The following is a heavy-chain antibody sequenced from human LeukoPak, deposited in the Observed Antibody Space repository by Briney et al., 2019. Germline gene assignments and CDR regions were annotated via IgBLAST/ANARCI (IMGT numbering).Heavy chain of an antibody. CDR3: TSCPTSKHGYNSRYAFDI. CDR2: ISDSGDT. CDR1: ADSIGGHY. J-gene: IGHJ3*02. D-gene: IGHD5-24*01. Sequence: SVTLSLTCTVSADSIGGHYLSWVRQPPGKGLEWTGYISDSGDTNSSPYLKSRVTISVDTSKSQVSLNLSSMTAADTAVYYCTSCPTSKHGYNSRYAFDIWGQGTVVTVSS. V-gene: IGHV4-59*11.